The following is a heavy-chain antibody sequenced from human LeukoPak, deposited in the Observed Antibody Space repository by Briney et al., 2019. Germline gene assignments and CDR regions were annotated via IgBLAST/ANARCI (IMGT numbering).Heavy chain of an antibody. J-gene: IGHJ4*02. CDR2: IKQDGSEK. Sequence: GSLRLSCAASGFTFSSYWMSWVRQAPGKGLEWVANIKQDGSEKYYVDSVKGRFPISRDNAKNSLYLQMNSLRAEDTAVYYCARDRAVQYNWNDVPGDYWGQGTLVTVSS. CDR3: ARDRAVQYNWNDVPGDY. CDR1: GFTFSSYW. V-gene: IGHV3-7*03. D-gene: IGHD1-1*01.